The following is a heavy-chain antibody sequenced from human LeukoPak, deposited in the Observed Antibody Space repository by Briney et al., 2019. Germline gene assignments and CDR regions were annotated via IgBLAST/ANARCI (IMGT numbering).Heavy chain of an antibody. Sequence: PGGSLRLSCAASGFTFSSYSMNWVRQAPGKGLEWVSSISSSSSYIYYADSVKGRFTISRDNAKNSLYLQMNSLRAEDTAVYYCARAPDFWSGYIVYWGQGTLVTVSS. CDR3: ARAPDFWSGYIVY. CDR1: GFTFSSYS. V-gene: IGHV3-21*01. CDR2: ISSSSSYI. J-gene: IGHJ4*02. D-gene: IGHD3-3*01.